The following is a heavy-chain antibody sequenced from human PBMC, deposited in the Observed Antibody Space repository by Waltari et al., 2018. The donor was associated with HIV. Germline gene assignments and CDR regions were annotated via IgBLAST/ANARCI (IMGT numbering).Heavy chain of an antibody. CDR3: ARGSWGSGMDV. V-gene: IGHV4-34*01. CDR2: INHSGNI. D-gene: IGHD7-27*01. Sequence: QVRLQQWGAGLLKPSETLSLTCAVYGGSFSGYYWSWIRQPPGKGLECIGEINHSGNINYNPSLKSRDIISVDRYKNQFSLKLTSVTAADTALYYCARGSWGSGMDVWGLGTTVIVSS. CDR1: GGSFSGYY. J-gene: IGHJ6*02.